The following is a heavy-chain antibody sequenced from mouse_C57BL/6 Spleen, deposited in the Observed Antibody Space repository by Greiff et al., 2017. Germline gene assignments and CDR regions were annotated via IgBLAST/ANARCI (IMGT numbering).Heavy chain of an antibody. J-gene: IGHJ4*01. CDR2: ISSGSSTI. CDR1: GFTFSDYG. CDR3: AREGSSYLYAMDY. V-gene: IGHV5-17*01. D-gene: IGHD1-1*01. Sequence: VQLQQSGGGLVKPGGSLKLSCAASGFTFSDYGMHWVRQAPETGLEWVAYISSGSSTIYYADTVKGRFTISRDNAKNTLFLQMTSLRSEDTAMYYCAREGSSYLYAMDYWGQGTSVTVSS.